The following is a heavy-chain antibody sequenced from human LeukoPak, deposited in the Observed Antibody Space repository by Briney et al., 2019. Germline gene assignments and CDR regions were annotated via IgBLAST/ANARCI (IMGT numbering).Heavy chain of an antibody. CDR1: DFSVSTNY. J-gene: IGHJ4*02. CDR2: VLSSGAA. V-gene: IGHV3-53*01. CDR3: VRCGYSSGWYRN. D-gene: IGHD6-19*01. Sequence: HPGGPLRLSCAASDFSVSTNYMSWVRQAPGKGLEWVSVVLSSGAAYYADSVKGRFTIYRDNSKNNLFLQMNIMTAEDTAIYYCVRCGYSSGWYRNWGQGTLVIVSS.